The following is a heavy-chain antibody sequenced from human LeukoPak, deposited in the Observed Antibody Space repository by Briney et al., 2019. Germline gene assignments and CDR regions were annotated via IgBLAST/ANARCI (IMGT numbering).Heavy chain of an antibody. CDR2: ISYDGSNK. CDR1: GFTFSSYA. J-gene: IGHJ4*02. V-gene: IGHV3-30-3*01. CDR3: ARGSYVVGATTFSY. D-gene: IGHD1-26*01. Sequence: TGGSLRLSCAASGFTFSSYAMHWVRQAPGKGLEWVAVISYDGSNKYYADSVRGRFTISRDNSKNTLYLQMNSLRAEDTAVYYCARGSYVVGATTFSYWGQGTLVTVFS.